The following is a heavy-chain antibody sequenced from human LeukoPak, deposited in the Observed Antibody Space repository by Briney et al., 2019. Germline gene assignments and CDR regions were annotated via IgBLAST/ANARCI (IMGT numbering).Heavy chain of an antibody. D-gene: IGHD6-6*01. CDR2: IYYSGNT. J-gene: IGHJ4*02. CDR1: GGSISSSSYY. CDR3: ARDYSSSSEIDY. V-gene: IGHV4-39*02. Sequence: SETLSLTCTVSGGSISSSSYYWGWIRQPPGKGLEWIGSIYYSGNTYYNPSLKSRVTISVDTSKNQFSLKLSSVTAADTAVYYCARDYSSSSEIDYWGQGTLVTVSS.